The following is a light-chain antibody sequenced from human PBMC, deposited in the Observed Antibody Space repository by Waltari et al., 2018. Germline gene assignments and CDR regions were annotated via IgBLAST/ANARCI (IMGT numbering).Light chain of an antibody. CDR1: QSVSSY. CDR2: DAS. CDR3: QQRSNWLGT. J-gene: IGKJ3*01. V-gene: IGKV3-11*01. Sequence: EIVLTQSPATLSMSPGDRVTLSCRASQSVSSYLAWYQQKPGQAPRLLIYDASNRATGVPDRVSGSGSGTDFTLTISSLEPEDFAVYYCQQRSNWLGTFGPGTKVEIE.